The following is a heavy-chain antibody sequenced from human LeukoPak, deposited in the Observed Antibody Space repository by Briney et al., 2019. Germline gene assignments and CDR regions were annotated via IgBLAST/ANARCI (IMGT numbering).Heavy chain of an antibody. CDR1: GGTFSSYA. V-gene: IGHV1-69*13. J-gene: IGHJ5*02. D-gene: IGHD2-2*01. Sequence: SVKVSCKASGGTFSSYAISWVRQAPGQGLEWMGGIIPIFGTANYAQKFQGRVTITADESTSTAYMELSSLGSEDTAVYYCARDVEYCSSTSCYSPFDPWGQGTLVTVSS. CDR3: ARDVEYCSSTSCYSPFDP. CDR2: IIPIFGTA.